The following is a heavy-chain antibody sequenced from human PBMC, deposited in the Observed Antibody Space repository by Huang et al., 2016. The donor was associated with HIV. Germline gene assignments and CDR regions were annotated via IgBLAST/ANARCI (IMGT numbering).Heavy chain of an antibody. V-gene: IGHV4-34*01. J-gene: IGHJ4*02. CDR1: GGSFSDHF. CDR2: VNHEGST. Sequence: QVRLEQWGAGLLKSSETLSLTCAVYGGSFSDHFWTWIRQSPGKGLEWIGEVNHEGSTNYNPSLKSRVTITADMSKNQFSLKLDSMTGADTGLDFCARPGYGSGWRFDSWGRGTLVTVTS. CDR3: ARPGYGSGWRFDS. D-gene: IGHD6-19*01.